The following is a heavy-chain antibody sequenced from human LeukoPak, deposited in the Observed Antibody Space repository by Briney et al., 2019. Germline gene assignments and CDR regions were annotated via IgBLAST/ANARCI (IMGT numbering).Heavy chain of an antibody. D-gene: IGHD3-10*01. CDR3: AREDIGHYYGSGSYYMIPYYYYGMDV. CDR2: INHSGST. CDR1: GGPFSGYY. V-gene: IGHV4-34*01. J-gene: IGHJ6*02. Sequence: SETLSLTCAVYGGPFSGYYWSWIRQPPGKGLEWIGEINHSGSTNYNPSLKSRVTISVDTSKNQFSLKLSSVTAADTAVYYCAREDIGHYYGSGSYYMIPYYYYGMDVWGQGTTVTVSS.